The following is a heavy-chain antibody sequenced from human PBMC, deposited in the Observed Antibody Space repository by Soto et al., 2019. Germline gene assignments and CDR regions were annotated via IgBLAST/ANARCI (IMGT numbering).Heavy chain of an antibody. CDR3: ARLSSSSSSWALWYYFDY. J-gene: IGHJ4*02. Sequence: SETLSLTCTVSGGSISSSSYYWGWIRQPPGKGLEWIGSIYYSGSTYYNPSLKSRVTISVDTSKNQFSLKLSSVTAADTAVYYCARLSSSSSSWALWYYFDYWGQRTLVTVSS. CDR1: GGSISSSSYY. CDR2: IYYSGST. V-gene: IGHV4-39*01. D-gene: IGHD6-6*01.